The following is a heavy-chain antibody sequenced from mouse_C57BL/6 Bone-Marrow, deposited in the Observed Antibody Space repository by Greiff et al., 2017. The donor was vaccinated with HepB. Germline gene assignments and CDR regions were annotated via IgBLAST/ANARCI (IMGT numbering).Heavy chain of an antibody. CDR1: GFNIKDDY. V-gene: IGHV14-4*01. CDR3: TTGIGYEGWYFDV. J-gene: IGHJ1*03. CDR2: IDPENGDT. D-gene: IGHD2-2*01. Sequence: VQLKESGAELVRPGASVKLSCTASGFNIKDDYMHWVKQRPEQGLEWIGWIDPENGDTEYASKFQGKATITADTSSNTAYLQLSSLTSEDTAVYYCTTGIGYEGWYFDVWGTGTTVTVSS.